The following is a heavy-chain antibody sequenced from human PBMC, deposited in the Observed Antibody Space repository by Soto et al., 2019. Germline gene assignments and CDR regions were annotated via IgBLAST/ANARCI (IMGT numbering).Heavy chain of an antibody. V-gene: IGHV4-39*01. CDR2: IYYSGST. Sequence: QLQLQESGPGLVKPSETLSLTCTVSGGSISSSSYYWGWIRQPPGKGLEWIGSIYYSGSTYYNPSLKRRVTITVDTSKNQFSLKLSSVTAADTAVYYCARRSYCSGGSCYGTGWFDPWGQGTLVTVSS. CDR3: ARRSYCSGGSCYGTGWFDP. CDR1: GGSISSSSYY. J-gene: IGHJ5*02. D-gene: IGHD2-15*01.